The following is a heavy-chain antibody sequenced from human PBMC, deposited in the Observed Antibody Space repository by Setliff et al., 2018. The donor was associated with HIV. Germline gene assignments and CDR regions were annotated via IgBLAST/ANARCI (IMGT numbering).Heavy chain of an antibody. CDR1: GGSFSGYY. CDR3: ARVPGYSSGTSYMDV. CDR2: INHSGIT. Sequence: SETLSLTCAVYGGSFSGYYWSWIRQTPGKGLAWIGEINHSGITKYNPSLKRRVTISVETSKNQFSLKLRSVTAADTAVYYCARVPGYSSGTSYMDVWGKGTTVTVSS. J-gene: IGHJ6*03. D-gene: IGHD6-19*01. V-gene: IGHV4-34*01.